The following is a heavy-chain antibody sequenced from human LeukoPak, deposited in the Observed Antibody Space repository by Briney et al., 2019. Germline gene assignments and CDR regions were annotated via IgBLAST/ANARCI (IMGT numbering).Heavy chain of an antibody. CDR3: ARPARRIAAAGSGIFAFDI. CDR2: ISAYNGDT. D-gene: IGHD6-13*01. CDR1: GYTFTSYG. J-gene: IGHJ3*02. Sequence: GASVKVSCNASGYTFTSYGINWVRQAPGQGLEWMGRISAYNGDTNYAQKLQGRVTMTTDTSTSTAYMELRSLRSDDTAVYYCARPARRIAAAGSGIFAFDIWGQGTMVTVSS. V-gene: IGHV1-18*01.